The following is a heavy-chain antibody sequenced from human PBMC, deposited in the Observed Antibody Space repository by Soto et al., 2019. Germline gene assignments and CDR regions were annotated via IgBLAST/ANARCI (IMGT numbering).Heavy chain of an antibody. D-gene: IGHD4-17*01. J-gene: IGHJ4*02. CDR3: ARGEVTTGVF. CDR1: YGSISSGGYS. CDR2: INHSGSI. V-gene: IGHV4-30-2*01. Sequence: CQTLSLTCSVSYGSISSGGYSLSGIRQPPVKGLEWIGEINHSGSITYAPSLKSRVTMSVDTSKNQFSLRLNSVTAADTAVYYCARGEVTTGVFWGQGTQVTVSS.